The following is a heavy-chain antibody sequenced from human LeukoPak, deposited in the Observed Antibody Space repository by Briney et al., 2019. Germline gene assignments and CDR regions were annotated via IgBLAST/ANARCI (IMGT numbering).Heavy chain of an antibody. V-gene: IGHV1-8*01. J-gene: IGHJ4*02. D-gene: IGHD6-19*01. CDR1: GYTFTNYD. CDR3: ARGLAVAGTEEDY. CDR2: MNPNSGNT. Sequence: ASVKVSCKASGYTFTNYDINWVRQASGQGLEWMGWMNPNSGNTGSAQKFQGRVTMTSNTSISTAYMELSSLRSDDTAVYYCARGLAVAGTEEDYWGQGTLVTVSS.